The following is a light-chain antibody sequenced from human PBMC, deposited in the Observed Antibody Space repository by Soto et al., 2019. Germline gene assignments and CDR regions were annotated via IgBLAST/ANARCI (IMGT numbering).Light chain of an antibody. V-gene: IGLV2-14*01. CDR1: NSDVGGYDD. CDR3: SAYTISIWV. CDR2: EVS. J-gene: IGLJ3*02. Sequence: QSALTQPASVSGSPGQSITISCTGTNSDVGGYDDVSWYQQYPGKAPQLMIYEVSNRPPGVSNRFSGSKSGNTPSLTISGLQAEDESDYYCSAYTISIWVFGGGTKVTVL.